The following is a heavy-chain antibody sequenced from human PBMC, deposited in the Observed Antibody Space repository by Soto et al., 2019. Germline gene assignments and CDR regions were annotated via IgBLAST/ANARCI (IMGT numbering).Heavy chain of an antibody. Sequence: SETLSLTCTVSGGSISSYYLSWIRQPPGKGLEWIVYIYYSGITNYNPSLKSRVTISVDTSKNQFSLKLSSVTAADTAVYYCARDQTDIAVAGSDAFDIWGQGTMVTVSS. J-gene: IGHJ3*02. CDR1: GGSISSYY. CDR2: IYYSGIT. V-gene: IGHV4-59*01. CDR3: ARDQTDIAVAGSDAFDI. D-gene: IGHD6-19*01.